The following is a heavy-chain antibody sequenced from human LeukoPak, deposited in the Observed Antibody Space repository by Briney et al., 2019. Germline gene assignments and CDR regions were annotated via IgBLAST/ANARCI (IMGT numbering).Heavy chain of an antibody. J-gene: IGHJ5*02. CDR1: GGSFSGYY. V-gene: IGHV4-34*01. Sequence: KPSETLSLTCAVYGGSFSGYYWSWIRQPPGKGLEWIGEINHSGSTNYNPSLKSRVTISVDTSKNQFSLKLSSVTAADTAVYYCARQRGLGWIRYCSSTSCPNWFDPWGQGTLVTVSS. CDR2: INHSGST. CDR3: ARQRGLGWIRYCSSTSCPNWFDP. D-gene: IGHD2-2*01.